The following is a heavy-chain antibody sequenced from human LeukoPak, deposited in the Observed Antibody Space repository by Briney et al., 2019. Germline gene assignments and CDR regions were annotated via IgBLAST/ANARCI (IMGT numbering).Heavy chain of an antibody. CDR2: IYHGGSP. J-gene: IGHJ4*02. Sequence: SGTLSLTCADSGASISSSNWWSWVRQPPGKGREWIGEIYHGGSPNYNPSLKSRVTISVDKSKNQFSLKVSSVTAADTAVYYCARAYSTRYFDYWGQGTLVTVSS. V-gene: IGHV4-4*02. CDR1: GASISSSNW. D-gene: IGHD6-13*01. CDR3: ARAYSTRYFDY.